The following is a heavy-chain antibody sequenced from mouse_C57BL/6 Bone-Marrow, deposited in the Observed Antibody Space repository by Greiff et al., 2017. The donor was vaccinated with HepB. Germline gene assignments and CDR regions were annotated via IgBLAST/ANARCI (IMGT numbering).Heavy chain of an antibody. CDR1: GYSITSGYY. J-gene: IGHJ1*03. CDR3: ARDRGLLRYFDV. D-gene: IGHD2-3*01. V-gene: IGHV3-6*01. Sequence: EVKLMESGPGLVKPSQSLSLTCSVTGYSITSGYYWNWIRQFPGNKLEWMGYISYDGSNNYNPSLKNRISINRDTSKNQFFLKLNSVTTEDTATYYCARDRGLLRYFDVWGTGTTVTVSS. CDR2: ISYDGSN.